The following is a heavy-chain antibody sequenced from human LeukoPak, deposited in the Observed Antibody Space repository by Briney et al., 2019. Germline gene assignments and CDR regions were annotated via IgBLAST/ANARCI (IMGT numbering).Heavy chain of an antibody. CDR3: ARGRVGLDY. Sequence: ASETLSLTCTVSGGSISSYYWSWIRQPPGKGLEWIGYIYYSGSTNYNPSLKSRVTISVDTSKNQFSLKLSSVTAADTAVYYCARGRVGLDYWGQGTLVTVSS. D-gene: IGHD2-15*01. J-gene: IGHJ4*02. CDR1: GGSISSYY. V-gene: IGHV4-59*01. CDR2: IYYSGST.